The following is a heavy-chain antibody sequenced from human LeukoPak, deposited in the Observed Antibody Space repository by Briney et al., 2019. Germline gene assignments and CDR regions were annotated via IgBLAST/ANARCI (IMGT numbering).Heavy chain of an antibody. Sequence: VASVKISCKVSGYTFTDYYMHWVQQAPGKGLEWMGLVDPEDGETIYAEKFQGRVTITADTSTDTAYMELGSLRSEDTAVYYCATFSGRYSGYWGQGTLVTVSS. CDR3: ATFSGRYSGY. D-gene: IGHD3-10*01. V-gene: IGHV1-69-2*01. CDR1: GYTFTDYY. J-gene: IGHJ4*02. CDR2: VDPEDGET.